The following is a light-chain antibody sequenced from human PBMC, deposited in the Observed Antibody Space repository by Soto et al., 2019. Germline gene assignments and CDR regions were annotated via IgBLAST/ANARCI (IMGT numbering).Light chain of an antibody. Sequence: QSALTQPASVSGSPGQSITISCTGTSSDVCGYNFVSWYQQYPGKAPKLMIYEVSNRPSGVSNRFSGSKSGNTASLTISGLQAEDEADYYCSSYTNSNTWVFGGGTKLTVL. CDR2: EVS. CDR3: SSYTNSNTWV. J-gene: IGLJ3*02. V-gene: IGLV2-14*01. CDR1: SSDVCGYNF.